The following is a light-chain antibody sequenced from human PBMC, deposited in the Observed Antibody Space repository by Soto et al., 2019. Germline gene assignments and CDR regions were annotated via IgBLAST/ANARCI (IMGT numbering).Light chain of an antibody. Sequence: QLVLTQPPSASATPGQRVTISCSGSSSNIGSNSVNWYQQLPGTAPKLLIYSNNQRPSGVPDRFSGSKSGTSASLAISGLQSEDEADYYCAAWDDSLNGLFGGGTKLTVL. V-gene: IGLV1-44*01. CDR3: AAWDDSLNGL. CDR2: SNN. J-gene: IGLJ2*01. CDR1: SSNIGSNS.